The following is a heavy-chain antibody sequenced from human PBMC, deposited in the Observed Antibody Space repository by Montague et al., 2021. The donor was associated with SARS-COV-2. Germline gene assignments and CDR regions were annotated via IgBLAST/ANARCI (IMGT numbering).Heavy chain of an antibody. D-gene: IGHD2-15*01. Sequence: TLSLTCTVSGGSISSGGYYWSWIRQHPGKGLEWIGYIYYSGSTYYNPSLKSRVTISVDTSKNQFSLKLSSVTAADTAVYYCARGDTLVQVVLRAEDAFDIWGQGTMVTVSS. CDR3: ARGDTLVQVVLRAEDAFDI. J-gene: IGHJ3*02. V-gene: IGHV4-31*03. CDR1: GGSISSGGYY. CDR2: IYYSGST.